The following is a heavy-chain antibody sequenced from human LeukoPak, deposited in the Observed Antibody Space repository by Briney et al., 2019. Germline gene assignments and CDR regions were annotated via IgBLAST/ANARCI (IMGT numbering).Heavy chain of an antibody. CDR2: INPNSGGT. Sequence: ASVKVSCKASGYTFTGYYMHWVRQAPGQGLEWMGWINPNSGGTNYAQKFQGRVTMTRDTSISTACMELSRLRSDDTAVYYCARVVVAAKGFDPWGQGTLVTVSS. V-gene: IGHV1-2*02. J-gene: IGHJ5*02. CDR3: ARVVVAAKGFDP. D-gene: IGHD2-15*01. CDR1: GYTFTGYY.